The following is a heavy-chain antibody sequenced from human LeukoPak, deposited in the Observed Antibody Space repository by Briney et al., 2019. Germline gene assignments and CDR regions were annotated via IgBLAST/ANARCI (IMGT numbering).Heavy chain of an antibody. D-gene: IGHD1-1*01. Sequence: GGSLRLSCAASGFSFGSYWMAWVRQAPGKGLEWVANIKEDGSEKYYVDSVKGRFTISRDNAKNSLSLQMNSLRAEDTAVYYCARSTAGFDYWGQGTLVTVSS. V-gene: IGHV3-7*01. J-gene: IGHJ4*02. CDR2: IKEDGSEK. CDR1: GFSFGSYW. CDR3: ARSTAGFDY.